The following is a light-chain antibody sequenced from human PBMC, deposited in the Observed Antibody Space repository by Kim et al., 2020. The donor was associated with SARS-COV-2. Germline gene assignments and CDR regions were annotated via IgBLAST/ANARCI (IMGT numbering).Light chain of an antibody. CDR2: AAS. CDR3: LQNYNYPFT. Sequence: AIQMTQSPSSLSASIGDRVTITCRASQGIRSELGWYQQKLGKAPRLLIYAASNLQSGVPSRFSGSGSGTDFTLTISSLQPEDFATYYCLQNYNYPFTFGGGTKLEI. V-gene: IGKV1-6*01. J-gene: IGKJ4*01. CDR1: QGIRSE.